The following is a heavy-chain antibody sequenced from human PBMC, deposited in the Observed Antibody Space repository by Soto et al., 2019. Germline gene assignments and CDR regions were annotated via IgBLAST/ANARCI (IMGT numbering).Heavy chain of an antibody. V-gene: IGHV1-3*01. J-gene: IGHJ5*02. Sequence: ASVKVSCKASGYSFTNYGIHWVRQAPGQGLQWMGWINACNGNTKYSQKFQGRVTFTRDTSASTVYMEMSSLRSEDAAVYFCARDLDDILTGPNFDPWGQGTLVTVSS. D-gene: IGHD3-9*01. CDR1: GYSFTNYG. CDR3: ARDLDDILTGPNFDP. CDR2: INACNGNT.